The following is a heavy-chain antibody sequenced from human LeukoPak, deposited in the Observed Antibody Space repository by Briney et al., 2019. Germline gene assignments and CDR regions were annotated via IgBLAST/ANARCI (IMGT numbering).Heavy chain of an antibody. CDR1: GFTFSNYW. CDR3: ASQKNGASDY. D-gene: IGHD1-1*01. CDR2: IKQVGSDK. V-gene: IGHV3-7*05. Sequence: GVALRLSSAASGFTFSNYWMSWVRQAPGKGLEWLTNIKQVGSDKYYVDSVKGGFTISRDNATNSLYLQMNSMRAEDTAVYYCASQKNGASDYWGQGTLVTVSS. J-gene: IGHJ4*01.